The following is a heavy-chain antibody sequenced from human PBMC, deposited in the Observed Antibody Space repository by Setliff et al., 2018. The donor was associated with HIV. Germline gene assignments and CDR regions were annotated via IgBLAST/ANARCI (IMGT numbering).Heavy chain of an antibody. CDR3: ATDDHCSGGSCFLTMDY. CDR1: GGTFSTHV. Sequence: SVKVSCKSSGGTFSTHVISWVRQAPGQGLEWIGGIIPMFSTVNYAKKYQGRVTITTDESTTTAYMELTSLRSEDTAVYYCATDDHCSGGSCFLTMDYWGLGTLVTVSS. D-gene: IGHD2-15*01. CDR2: IIPMFSTV. V-gene: IGHV1-69*05. J-gene: IGHJ4*02.